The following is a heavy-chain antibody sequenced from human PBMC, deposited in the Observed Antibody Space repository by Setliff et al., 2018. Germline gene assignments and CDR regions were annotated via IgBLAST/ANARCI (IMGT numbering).Heavy chain of an antibody. J-gene: IGHJ4*02. D-gene: IGHD2-8*02. V-gene: IGHV4-38-2*02. CDR2: INHSGST. CDR3: TVYNTGSSKDHY. CDR1: GYSISSGYY. Sequence: PSETLSLTCTVSGYSISSGYYWIWIRQHPGKGLEWIGEINHSGSTNYNPSLKSRVTISVDTSKNQFSLKLSSVTAADTALYYCTVYNTGSSKDHYWGQGTPVTVSS.